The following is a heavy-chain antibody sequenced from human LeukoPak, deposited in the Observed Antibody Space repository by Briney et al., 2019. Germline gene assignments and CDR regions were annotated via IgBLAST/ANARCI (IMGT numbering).Heavy chain of an antibody. D-gene: IGHD1-26*01. Sequence: PSETLSLTCTVSGGSIISYDWSWIRQPPGKGLEWIGYIYTSGSTNYNPSLKSRVTISVDTSKNQFSLKLSSVTAADTAVYYCARGGVGYYFDYWGQGTLVTVSS. CDR3: ARGGVGYYFDY. V-gene: IGHV4-4*09. CDR2: IYTSGST. J-gene: IGHJ4*02. CDR1: GGSIISYD.